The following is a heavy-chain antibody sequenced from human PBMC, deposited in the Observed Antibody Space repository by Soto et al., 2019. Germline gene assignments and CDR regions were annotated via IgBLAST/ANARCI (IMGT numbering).Heavy chain of an antibody. Sequence: PGGSLRLSCAASGFTFSSYAMSWFRQVPGKGLEWVLAISGSGGSTYYADSVKGRFTISRDNSKNTLYLQMNSLRAEDTAVYYCAKGASSDYGDYDLPGYYYMDVWGKGTTVTVSS. CDR3: AKGASSDYGDYDLPGYYYMDV. CDR1: GFTFSSYA. D-gene: IGHD4-17*01. V-gene: IGHV3-23*01. CDR2: ISGSGGST. J-gene: IGHJ6*03.